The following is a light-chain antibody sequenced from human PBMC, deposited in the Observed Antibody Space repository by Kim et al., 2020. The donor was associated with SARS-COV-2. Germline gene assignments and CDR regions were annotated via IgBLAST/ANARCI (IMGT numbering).Light chain of an antibody. CDR1: QGISNS. CDR3: QQFNNYPIT. V-gene: IGKV1D-13*01. CDR2: DAS. Sequence: AIQLTQSPPSLSASVGDRVTITCRASQGISNSLAWYQQKPGKAPNLLIYDASTLKSGVPLRFSGSRSGTDFTLTIGGLQPEDFATYYCQQFNNYPITFGQGTRLEIK. J-gene: IGKJ5*01.